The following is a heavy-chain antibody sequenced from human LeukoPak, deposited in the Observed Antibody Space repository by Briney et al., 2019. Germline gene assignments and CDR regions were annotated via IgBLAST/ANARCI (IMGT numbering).Heavy chain of an antibody. CDR3: ARGIPATSPGD. CDR2: IKPDASDK. J-gene: IGHJ1*01. D-gene: IGHD1-1*01. Sequence: GGSLRLSCAASGFTVSSNSMTWVRQAPGKGLEWVANIKPDASDKHYVDSVKGRFTISRDNAKNSLFLQMNSLGFEDTAVYYCARGIPATSPGDCGQGTLVTVSS. V-gene: IGHV3-7*01. CDR1: GFTVSSNS.